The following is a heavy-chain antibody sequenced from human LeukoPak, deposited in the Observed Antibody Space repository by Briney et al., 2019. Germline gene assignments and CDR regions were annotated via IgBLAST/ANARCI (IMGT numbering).Heavy chain of an antibody. CDR3: ARQWDSSSWYGEFDY. V-gene: IGHV3-7*01. D-gene: IGHD6-13*01. J-gene: IGHJ4*02. Sequence: GGSLRLSCAASGFTFSGYWMSWVRQAPGKGLEWVANIKEDGSEKYYVDSVKGRFTISRDNAKNSLYLQMNSLRAEDTAVYYCARQWDSSSWYGEFDYWGQGTLVTVSP. CDR1: GFTFSGYW. CDR2: IKEDGSEK.